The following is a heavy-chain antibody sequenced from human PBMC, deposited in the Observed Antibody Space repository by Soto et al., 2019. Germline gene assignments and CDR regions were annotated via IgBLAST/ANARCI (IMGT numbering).Heavy chain of an antibody. D-gene: IGHD3-3*01. CDR1: GGTFSSYA. CDR2: IIPIFGTA. Sequence: KRGASVKVSCKASGGTFSSYAISWVRQAPGQGLEWMGGIIPIFGTANYAQKFQGRVTITADESTSTAYMELSSLRSEDTAVYYCARGIRFLEWTFDYWGQGTLVTVSS. J-gene: IGHJ4*02. CDR3: ARGIRFLEWTFDY. V-gene: IGHV1-69*13.